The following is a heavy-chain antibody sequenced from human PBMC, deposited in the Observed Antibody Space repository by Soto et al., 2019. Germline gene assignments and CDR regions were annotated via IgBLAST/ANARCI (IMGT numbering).Heavy chain of an antibody. V-gene: IGHV1-8*01. CDR1: GYTFTSYD. CDR3: AIGIVGATETYYYYGMDV. Sequence: QVQLVQSGAEVKKPGASVKVSCKASGYTFTSYDINWVRQATGQGLEWMGWMNPNSGNTGYAQKFQGRVTMTRNTSISTAYMELSSLRSEDTAVYYCAIGIVGATETYYYYGMDVWGQGTTVTVSS. J-gene: IGHJ6*02. CDR2: MNPNSGNT. D-gene: IGHD1-26*01.